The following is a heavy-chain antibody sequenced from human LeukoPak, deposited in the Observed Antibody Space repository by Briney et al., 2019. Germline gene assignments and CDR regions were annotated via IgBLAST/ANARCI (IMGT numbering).Heavy chain of an antibody. CDR2: IYYSGST. V-gene: IGHV4-59*05. CDR1: GGSISSYY. J-gene: IGHJ4*02. D-gene: IGHD3-22*01. Sequence: SETLSLTCTVSGGSISSYYWSWIRQPPGKGLEWIGSIYYSGSTYYNPSLKSRVTISVDTSKNQFSLKLSSVTAADTAVYYCASNFPYDSSGYYEDYWGQGTLVTVSS. CDR3: ASNFPYDSSGYYEDY.